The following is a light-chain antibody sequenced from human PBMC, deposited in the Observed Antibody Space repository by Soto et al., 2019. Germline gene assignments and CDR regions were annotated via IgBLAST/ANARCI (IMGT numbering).Light chain of an antibody. V-gene: IGLV2-11*01. CDR3: CSYAGSPRYV. CDR2: DVS. Sequence: QSALTQPRSVSGSPGQSVTISCTGTSSDVGGYNYVSWYQQHPGKAPKVMIYDVSERPSGVPDRFSGSKSGNTASLTISGLQAEDEADYSCCSYAGSPRYVFGTGIKVTVL. J-gene: IGLJ1*01. CDR1: SSDVGGYNY.